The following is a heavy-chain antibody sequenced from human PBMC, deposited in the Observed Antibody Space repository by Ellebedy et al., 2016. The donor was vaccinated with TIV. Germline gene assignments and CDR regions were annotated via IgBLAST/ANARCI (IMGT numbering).Heavy chain of an antibody. Sequence: SETLSLXXTVSGGSISSYYWSWIRQPPGKGLEWIGYIYYSGSTNYNPSLKSRVTISVDTSKNQFSLKLSSVTAADTAVYYCANSYGHLWQLDYWGQGTLVTVSS. J-gene: IGHJ4*02. CDR3: ANSYGHLWQLDY. CDR2: IYYSGST. D-gene: IGHD5-18*01. CDR1: GGSISSYY. V-gene: IGHV4-59*01.